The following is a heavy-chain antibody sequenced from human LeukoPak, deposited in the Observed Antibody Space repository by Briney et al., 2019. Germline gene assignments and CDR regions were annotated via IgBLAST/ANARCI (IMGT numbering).Heavy chain of an antibody. Sequence: KPSETLSLTCTVSSVSISSSSYYWGWIRQPPGKGLEWIGSIYYSGSTYYNPSLKSRVTISVYTPKNQFPLKLSSVTAADTAMYYRARHSSSWYGTHFDYWGQGTLVTVSS. CDR3: ARHSSSWYGTHFDY. CDR2: IYYSGST. CDR1: SVSISSSSYY. J-gene: IGHJ4*02. V-gene: IGHV4-39*01. D-gene: IGHD6-13*01.